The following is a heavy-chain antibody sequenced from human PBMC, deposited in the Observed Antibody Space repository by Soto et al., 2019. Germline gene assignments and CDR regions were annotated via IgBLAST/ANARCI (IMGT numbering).Heavy chain of an antibody. Sequence: PSETLSLTFTLSGGSISGYYWSWIQQPPGKGLEWIGYVYYSGSTKYNPSLESRVTISVDTSKNQSSLKLNSVTAADTAVYYCARAGAAYSSQYHGTDVWGQGTKVTVYS. CDR1: GGSISGYY. CDR2: VYYSGST. D-gene: IGHD2-21*01. V-gene: IGHV4-59*12. CDR3: ARAGAAYSSQYHGTDV. J-gene: IGHJ6*02.